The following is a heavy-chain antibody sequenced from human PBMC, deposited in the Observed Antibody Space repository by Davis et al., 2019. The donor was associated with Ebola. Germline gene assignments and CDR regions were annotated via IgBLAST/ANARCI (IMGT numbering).Heavy chain of an antibody. D-gene: IGHD4-17*01. Sequence: GSLKISCAASGFTFSGSAMHWVRQASGKGLEWVGRIRSKANSYATAYAASVKGRFTISRDDSKNTAYLQMNSLKTEDTAVYYCTVGVMTTVTTGDYWGQGTLVTVSS. CDR1: GFTFSGSA. CDR3: TVGVMTTVTTGDY. CDR2: IRSKANSYAT. J-gene: IGHJ4*02. V-gene: IGHV3-73*01.